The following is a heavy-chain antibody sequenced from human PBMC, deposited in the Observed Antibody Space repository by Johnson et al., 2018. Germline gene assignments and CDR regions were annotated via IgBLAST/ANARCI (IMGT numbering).Heavy chain of an antibody. CDR2: IGTAGDT. J-gene: IGHJ3*02. CDR3: ARECRSGSCTSCYHAFDI. V-gene: IGHV3-13*01. D-gene: IGHD2-2*01. Sequence: VQLVESGGGLVQPGGSLRLSCAASGFTFSSYDMHWVRQATGKGLEWVSAIGTAGDTYYPGSVKGRFTISRENAKNSLYLQMNSLSAGDTAVYYCARECRSGSCTSCYHAFDIWGQGTMVTVSS. CDR1: GFTFSSYD.